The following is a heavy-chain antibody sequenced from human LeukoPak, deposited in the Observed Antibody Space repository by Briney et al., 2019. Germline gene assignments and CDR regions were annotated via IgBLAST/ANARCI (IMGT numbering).Heavy chain of an antibody. Sequence: GGSLRLSCATSGFTFANAWMNWVRQAPGKGLEWVARVKSRADGGTIDYAAPVRGRFTISRDDSKSIAYLQMNSLKTEDTAVYYCTRDPYGIVDHDAFDIWGQGTMVTVSS. CDR3: TRDPYGIVDHDAFDI. V-gene: IGHV3-15*07. CDR1: GFTFANAW. J-gene: IGHJ3*02. CDR2: VKSRADGGTI. D-gene: IGHD3-22*01.